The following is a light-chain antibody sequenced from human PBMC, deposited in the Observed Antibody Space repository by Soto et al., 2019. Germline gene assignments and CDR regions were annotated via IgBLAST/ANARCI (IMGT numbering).Light chain of an antibody. CDR3: QQYYSTPPWT. J-gene: IGKJ1*01. V-gene: IGKV4-1*01. CDR1: RSILYNSNNKNY. CDR2: WAS. Sequence: IVMTQSPDSVTVSLGERATINCRSSRSILYNSNNKNYLAWYQQKPGQPPKLLIYWASTRESGVPDRFSGSGSGTDFTLTISSLQAADVAVYYCQQYYSTPPWTFGQGTKVEIK.